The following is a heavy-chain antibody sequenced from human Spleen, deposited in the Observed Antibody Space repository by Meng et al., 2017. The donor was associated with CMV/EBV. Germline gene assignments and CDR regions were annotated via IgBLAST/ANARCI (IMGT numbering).Heavy chain of an antibody. CDR1: GFTFSSYA. V-gene: IGHV3-23*01. D-gene: IGHD6-13*01. CDR2: IRGSGGST. CDR3: AKSAPPRIAAAEYYFDY. J-gene: IGHJ4*02. Sequence: EVQLLESGGGLVQPGGSLRVSCAASGFTFSSYAMIWVRQAPGKGLEWVSAIRGSGGSTYYADSVKGRFTISRDNSKNTLYLQMNSLRAEDTAVYYCAKSAPPRIAAAEYYFDYWGQGTLVTVSS.